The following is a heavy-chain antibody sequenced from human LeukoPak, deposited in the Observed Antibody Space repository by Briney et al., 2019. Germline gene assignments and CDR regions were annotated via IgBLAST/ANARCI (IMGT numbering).Heavy chain of an antibody. CDR3: ARDLYVGSGRNYIAH. V-gene: IGHV3-23*01. CDR1: GFTFSSSA. Sequence: GGSLRLSCGASGFTFSSSAMCWVRQAPGKGLEWVSGISRTGGDTYYADSVKGRFTISRDTSKNTLFLQMNSLRAEDTAVYYCARDLYVGSGRNYIAHWGQGTLVTVSS. D-gene: IGHD3-10*01. J-gene: IGHJ5*02. CDR2: ISRTGGDT.